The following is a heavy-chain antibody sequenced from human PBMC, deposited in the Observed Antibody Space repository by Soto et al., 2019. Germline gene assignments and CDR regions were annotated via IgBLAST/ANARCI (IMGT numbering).Heavy chain of an antibody. V-gene: IGHV3-11*06. CDR1: GFTFSDYY. J-gene: IGHJ4*02. CDR2: ITGSSAYI. Sequence: SLRLSCAASGFTFSDYYMSWIRQAPGKGLEWVSSITGSSAYIHYADSVRGRFTISRDNAKNSLYLQMNSLRAEDTAVYYCAREWANYWGQGTLVTVSS. CDR3: AREWANY. D-gene: IGHD1-26*01.